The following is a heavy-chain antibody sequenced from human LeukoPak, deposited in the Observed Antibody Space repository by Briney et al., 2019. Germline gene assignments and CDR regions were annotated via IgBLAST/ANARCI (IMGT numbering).Heavy chain of an antibody. J-gene: IGHJ6*03. V-gene: IGHV4-34*01. Sequence: SETLSLTCAVYGGSFSGYYWSWIRQPPGKGLEWIGEINHSGSTNYNPSLKSRVTISVDTSKNQFSLKLSSVTAADTAVYYCARGFDDFWSGYYVYYYMDVWGKGTTDTVSS. CDR3: ARGFDDFWSGYYVYYYMDV. CDR1: GGSFSGYY. D-gene: IGHD3-3*01. CDR2: INHSGST.